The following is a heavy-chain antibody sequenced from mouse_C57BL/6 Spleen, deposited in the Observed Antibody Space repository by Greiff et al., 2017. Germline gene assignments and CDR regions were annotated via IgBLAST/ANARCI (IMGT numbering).Heavy chain of an antibody. V-gene: IGHV5-6*01. CDR1: GFTFSSYG. CDR2: ISSGGSYT. CDR3: ARPQYYYGSSFFDY. Sequence: LRVESGGDLVKPGGSLKLSCAASGFTFSSYGMSWVRQTPDKRRGWVATISSGGSYTYYPDSVKGRFTIARDNAKKTLYLPMSSLKSEDTAMYYWARPQYYYGSSFFDYWGQGATLTVSS. D-gene: IGHD1-1*01. J-gene: IGHJ2*01.